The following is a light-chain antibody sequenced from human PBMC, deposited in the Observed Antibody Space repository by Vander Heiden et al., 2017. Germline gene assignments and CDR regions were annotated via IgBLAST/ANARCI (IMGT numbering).Light chain of an antibody. CDR3: LQYFDTPHT. CDR2: WAS. Sequence: DIVMTQSQDSMAVSLGERATINCKSSQSVLYSSNNKNYLAWYQQNPGQPPKLLINWASTRESGVPDRFSGSGSGTDFTLTISSLQAEDVAVYYCLQYFDTPHTFGQGTKLEIK. CDR1: QSVLYSSNNKNY. V-gene: IGKV4-1*01. J-gene: IGKJ2*01.